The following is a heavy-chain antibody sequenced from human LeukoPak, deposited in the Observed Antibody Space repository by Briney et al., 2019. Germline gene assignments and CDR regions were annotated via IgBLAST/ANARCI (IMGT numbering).Heavy chain of an antibody. Sequence: PSETLSLTCAVYGGSFSGYYWSWIRQPPGKGLEWIGEINHSGSTNYNPSLKSRVTISVDTSKNQFSLKLRSVTAADTAVYYCARAPYYYYYYMDVWGKGTTVTVSS. CDR3: ARAPYYYYYYMDV. CDR2: INHSGST. V-gene: IGHV4-34*01. CDR1: GGSFSGYY. J-gene: IGHJ6*03.